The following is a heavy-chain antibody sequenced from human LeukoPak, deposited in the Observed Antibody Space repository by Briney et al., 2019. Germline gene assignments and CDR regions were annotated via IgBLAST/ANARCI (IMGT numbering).Heavy chain of an antibody. J-gene: IGHJ4*02. CDR1: GYTFTSCY. CDR3: ARGYGMFPKTGTSPGNY. D-gene: IGHD1-1*01. CDR2: INPSGGST. Sequence: ASVKVSCKASGYTFTSCYMHWVRQAPGQGLEWMGIINPSGGSTSYAQKFQGRVTMTRDTSTSTVYMELSSLRSEDTAVYYCARGYGMFPKTGTSPGNYWGQGTLVTVSS. V-gene: IGHV1-46*01.